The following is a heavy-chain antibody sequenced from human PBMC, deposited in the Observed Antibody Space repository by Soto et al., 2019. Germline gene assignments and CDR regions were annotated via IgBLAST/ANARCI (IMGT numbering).Heavy chain of an antibody. Sequence: QVQLQESGPGLVKPSGTLSLTCAVSSGSISSSNWWSWVRQPPGKGLEWIGEIYHSGSTNYNPSLQGRITLTGSQSKDPFSRKLRSVTARGTGVDFCGGFGFGYYPRRPGWGPGTLVNVSS. J-gene: IGHJ4*02. CDR3: GGFGFGYYPRRPG. CDR1: SGSISSSNW. CDR2: IYHSGST. V-gene: IGHV4-4*02. D-gene: IGHD4-17*01.